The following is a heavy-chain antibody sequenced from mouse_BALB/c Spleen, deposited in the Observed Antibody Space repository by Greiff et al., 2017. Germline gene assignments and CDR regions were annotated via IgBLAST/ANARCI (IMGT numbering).Heavy chain of an antibody. V-gene: IGHV5-12-1*01. J-gene: IGHJ3*01. CDR3: ARHPPGDYDLFAY. D-gene: IGHD2-4*01. CDR2: ISSGGGST. Sequence: EVMLVESGGGLVKPGGSLKLSCAASGFAFSSYDMSWVRQTPEKRLEWVAYISSGGGSTYYPDTVKGRFTISRDNAKNTLYLQMSSLKSEDTAMYYCARHPPGDYDLFAYWGQGTLVTVSA. CDR1: GFAFSSYD.